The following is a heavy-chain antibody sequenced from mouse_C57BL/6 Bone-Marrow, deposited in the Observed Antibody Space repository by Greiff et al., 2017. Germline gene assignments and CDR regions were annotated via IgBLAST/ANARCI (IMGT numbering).Heavy chain of an antibody. Sequence: QVQLQQPGAELVKPGASVKMSCKASGYTFTSYWITWVKQRPGQGLEWIGDIYPGSGSTNYNEKFKSKATLTVDTSSSTAYMQLSSLTSEDSAVYYCAQRVVTPYYAMDYWGQGTSVTVSS. CDR1: GYTFTSYW. D-gene: IGHD2-5*01. V-gene: IGHV1-55*01. J-gene: IGHJ4*01. CDR2: IYPGSGST. CDR3: AQRVVTPYYAMDY.